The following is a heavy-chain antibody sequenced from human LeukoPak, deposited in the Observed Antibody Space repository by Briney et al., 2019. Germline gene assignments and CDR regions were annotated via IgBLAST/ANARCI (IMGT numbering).Heavy chain of an antibody. CDR1: GDSVSSNSAA. V-gene: IGHV6-1*01. D-gene: IGHD3-3*01. J-gene: IGHJ3*02. Sequence: SQTLSLTCAISGDSVSSNSAAWNWIRQSPSRGLEWLGRTYYRSKWYNDYAVSVKSRITINPDTSKNQFSLQLNSVTPEDTAIYYCAKDLNFWSGYFSDAFDIWGQGTMVTVSS. CDR2: TYYRSKWYN. CDR3: AKDLNFWSGYFSDAFDI.